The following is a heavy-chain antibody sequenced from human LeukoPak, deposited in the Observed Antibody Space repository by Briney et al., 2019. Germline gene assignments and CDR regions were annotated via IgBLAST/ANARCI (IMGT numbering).Heavy chain of an antibody. Sequence: GMSLRLSCAASGFTFSSYAMHWVRQAPGKGLEWVTIISYDGTNKYYADSVKGRFTISRDNSKNTLYLQMNSLRPEDTAVYYCARDRCSGGSCPIDYWGQGTLVTVSS. V-gene: IGHV3-30-3*01. D-gene: IGHD2-15*01. CDR3: ARDRCSGGSCPIDY. CDR2: ISYDGTNK. J-gene: IGHJ4*02. CDR1: GFTFSSYA.